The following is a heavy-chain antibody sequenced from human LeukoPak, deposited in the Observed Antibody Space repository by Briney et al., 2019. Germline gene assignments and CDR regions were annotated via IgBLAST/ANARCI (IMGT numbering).Heavy chain of an antibody. D-gene: IGHD6-6*01. CDR2: INHSGST. V-gene: IGHV4-34*01. Sequence: SETLSLTCAVYGGSFSGYYWSWIRQPPGKGLEWIGEINHSGSTNYNPSLKSRVTISVDTSKNQFSLKLSSVTAADTAVYYCARGLGYSSSLLPGGYWGQGTLVTVFS. J-gene: IGHJ4*02. CDR3: ARGLGYSSSLLPGGY. CDR1: GGSFSGYY.